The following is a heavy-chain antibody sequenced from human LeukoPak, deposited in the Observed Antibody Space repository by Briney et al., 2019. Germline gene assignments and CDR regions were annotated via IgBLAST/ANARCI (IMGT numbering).Heavy chain of an antibody. V-gene: IGHV3-23*01. D-gene: IGHD6-13*01. CDR3: AKYSSSWYDYFQH. Sequence: PGGSLRLSCAASGFTFTSYAMSWVRQAPGKGLEWVSAIRGSGGSTYYADSVKGRFTTSRDNSKNTLYLQMNSLTAEDTAIYYCAKYSSSWYDYFQHWGQGTLVTVSS. J-gene: IGHJ1*01. CDR1: GFTFTSYA. CDR2: IRGSGGST.